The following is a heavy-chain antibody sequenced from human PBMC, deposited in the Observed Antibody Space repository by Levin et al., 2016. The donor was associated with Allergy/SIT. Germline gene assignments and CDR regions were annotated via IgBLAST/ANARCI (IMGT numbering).Heavy chain of an antibody. D-gene: IGHD3-22*01. V-gene: IGHV2-70*11. CDR1: GFSLSTSGMC. J-gene: IGHJ3*02. Sequence: SGPTLVKPTQTLTLTCTFSGFSLSTSGMCVSWIRQPPGKALEWLARIDWDDDKYYSTSLKTRLTISKDTSKNQVVLTMTNMDPVDTATYYCARNYYDSSGYYPGRAHAPFDIWGQGTMVTVSS. CDR3: ARNYYDSSGYYPGRAHAPFDI. CDR2: IDWDDDK.